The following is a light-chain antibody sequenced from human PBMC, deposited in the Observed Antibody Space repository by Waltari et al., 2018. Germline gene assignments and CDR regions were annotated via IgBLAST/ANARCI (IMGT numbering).Light chain of an antibody. CDR2: DAS. CDR3: QKYGSLPAT. CDR1: QSISKY. Sequence: EIMLTQSPGTLSLSPGERATLSCRASQSISKYLAWYQQKPGQAPSLLIYDASSRATGIPDRFSGIGSGTDFSLTISRLEPEDFAVYYCQKYGSLPATFGQGTKVEIK. J-gene: IGKJ1*01. V-gene: IGKV3-20*01.